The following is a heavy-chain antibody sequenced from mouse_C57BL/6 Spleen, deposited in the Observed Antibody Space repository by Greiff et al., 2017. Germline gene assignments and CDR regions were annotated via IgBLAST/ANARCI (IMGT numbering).Heavy chain of an antibody. J-gene: IGHJ1*03. Sequence: VQLQQSGAELAKPGASVKLSCKASGYTFTSYWMHWVKQRPGQGLEWIGYINPSSGYTKYNQKFKDKATLTADKSSSTAYMQLSSLTYEDSAVYYCARSPTTVEGYFDVWGTGTTVTVSS. CDR1: GYTFTSYW. CDR2: INPSSGYT. V-gene: IGHV1-7*01. D-gene: IGHD1-1*01. CDR3: ARSPTTVEGYFDV.